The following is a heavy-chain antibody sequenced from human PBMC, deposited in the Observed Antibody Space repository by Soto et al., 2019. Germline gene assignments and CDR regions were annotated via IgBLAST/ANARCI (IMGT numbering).Heavy chain of an antibody. CDR2: IYYSGST. D-gene: IGHD4-17*01. Sequence: QLQLQESGSGLVKPSKTLSLTCAVSGGSISSGGSSWSWIRQPPGKGLEWIGYIYYSGSTYYNPSLKSRATISVDRSKNQFSLKLTSVTAADTAVYYCARHVTTVTTVDYWGQGTLVTVSS. CDR3: ARHVTTVTTVDY. V-gene: IGHV4-30-2*01. J-gene: IGHJ4*02. CDR1: GGSISSGGSS.